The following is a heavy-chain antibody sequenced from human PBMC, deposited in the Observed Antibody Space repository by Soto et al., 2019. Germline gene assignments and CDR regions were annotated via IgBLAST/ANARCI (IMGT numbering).Heavy chain of an antibody. CDR3: AYKEMATIHYYGMDV. CDR2: IIPIFGTA. D-gene: IGHD5-12*01. CDR1: GGTFSSYA. Sequence: GASVKVSCKASGGTFSSYAISWVRQAPGQGLEWMGGIIPIFGTANYAQKFQGRVTITADESTSTAYMELSSLRSEDTAVYYCAYKEMATIHYYGMDVWGQGTTVTVSS. V-gene: IGHV1-69*13. J-gene: IGHJ6*02.